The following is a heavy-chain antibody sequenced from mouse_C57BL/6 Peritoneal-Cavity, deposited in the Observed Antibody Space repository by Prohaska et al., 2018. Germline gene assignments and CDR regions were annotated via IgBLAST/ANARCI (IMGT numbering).Heavy chain of an antibody. V-gene: IGHV1-19*01. CDR3: ARGADYEGGYYAMGY. CDR1: GYTFSDYY. CDR2: INPYNGGT. D-gene: IGHD2-4*01. J-gene: IGHJ4*01. Sequence: KPGASVKLSFKASGYTFSDYYMTWVKQSHGKILECIGVINPYNGGTSYNQKFKGKDTLTVDKSSRTAYMERNSLTSEDTAVDYCARGADYEGGYYAMGYWGQGTTVTVSS.